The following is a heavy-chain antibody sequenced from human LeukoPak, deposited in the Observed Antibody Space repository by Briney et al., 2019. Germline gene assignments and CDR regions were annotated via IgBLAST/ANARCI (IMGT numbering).Heavy chain of an antibody. CDR1: GGSISSSSYY. D-gene: IGHD3-9*01. J-gene: IGHJ4*02. CDR2: IYYSGST. CDR3: ARHVLRYFDWLSDFDY. V-gene: IGHV4-39*01. Sequence: SEPLSLTCTVSGGSISSSSYYWGWIRQPPGTGLEWIESIYYSGSTYYNPSLKSRFTISVDTSKNQFSLKLSSVTAADTAVYYCARHVLRYFDWLSDFDYWGQGTLVTVSS.